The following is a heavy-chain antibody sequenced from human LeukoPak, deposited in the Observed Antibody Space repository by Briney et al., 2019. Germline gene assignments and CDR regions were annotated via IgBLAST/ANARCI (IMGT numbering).Heavy chain of an antibody. CDR3: ARGDIGYCSSTSCYAHWFDP. J-gene: IGHJ5*02. CDR1: GYTFTSYG. CDR2: IIPIFGTA. D-gene: IGHD2-2*01. Sequence: SVKVSCKASGYTFTSYGISWVRQAPGQGLEWMGGIIPIFGTANYAQKFQGRVTITADKSTSTAYMELSSLRSEDTAVYYCARGDIGYCSSTSCYAHWFDPWGQGTLVTVSS. V-gene: IGHV1-69*06.